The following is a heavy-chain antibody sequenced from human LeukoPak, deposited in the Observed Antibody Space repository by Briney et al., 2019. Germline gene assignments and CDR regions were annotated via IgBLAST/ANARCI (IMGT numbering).Heavy chain of an antibody. V-gene: IGHV4-4*07. D-gene: IGHD1-14*01. CDR1: GGSMSDYY. CDR3: ASEGIRDYYYYIMDV. Sequence: PSETLSLTCTVSGGSMSDYYWSWIRQPAGKGLEWIGRFYSSGSTNYNPSLKSRVTLSVDISENQFSLNLSSVTAADTAVYYCASEGIRDYYYYIMDVWGKGTTVTISS. CDR2: FYSSGST. J-gene: IGHJ6*03.